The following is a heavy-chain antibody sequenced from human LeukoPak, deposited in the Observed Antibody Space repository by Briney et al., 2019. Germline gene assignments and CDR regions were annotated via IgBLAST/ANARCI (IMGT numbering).Heavy chain of an antibody. J-gene: IGHJ4*02. CDR2: MNPNTSRT. Sequence: ASVTLSCKASRYTFTSSDINWVREAVGHGLEWMGWMNPNTSRTGGAQKFQGRRTMTRATSITTAYMELPYLRSVETAIYYCSRLSQTPDYYTLGGYYFLGYLGQGTPVTVSS. CDR3: SRLSQTPDYYTLGGYYFLGY. D-gene: IGHD2/OR15-2a*01. CDR1: RYTFTSSD. V-gene: IGHV1-8*01.